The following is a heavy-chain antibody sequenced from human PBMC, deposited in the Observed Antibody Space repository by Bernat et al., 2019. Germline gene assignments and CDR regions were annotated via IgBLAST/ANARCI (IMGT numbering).Heavy chain of an antibody. D-gene: IGHD6-13*01. CDR3: AKERDSSNWYGGRFDY. J-gene: IGHJ4*02. CDR2: ISNDGRNK. CDR1: GFTFSSYG. Sequence: QVQLVESGGGVVQPGRSLRLSCAASGFTFSSYGMHWVRQAPGKGLEWVAVISNDGRNKYYADTVKDRLTISRDKSQNTLYLKMNSLRVEDTAVYYCAKERDSSNWYGGRFDYWGEGTLVTVSS. V-gene: IGHV3-30*18.